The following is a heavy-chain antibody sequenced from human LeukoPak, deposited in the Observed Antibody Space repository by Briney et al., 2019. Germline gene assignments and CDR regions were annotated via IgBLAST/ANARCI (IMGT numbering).Heavy chain of an antibody. Sequence: SQTLSLTCTVSGGSISSGGYYWSWIRQPPGKGLEWFGYIYYSGSTNYNPSLKSRVTISVDTSKNQFSLKLSSVTAADTAVYYCARAREYYDFWSGYDPWGQGTLVTVSS. V-gene: IGHV4-61*08. CDR3: ARAREYYDFWSGYDP. D-gene: IGHD3-3*01. J-gene: IGHJ5*02. CDR2: IYYSGST. CDR1: GGSISSGGYY.